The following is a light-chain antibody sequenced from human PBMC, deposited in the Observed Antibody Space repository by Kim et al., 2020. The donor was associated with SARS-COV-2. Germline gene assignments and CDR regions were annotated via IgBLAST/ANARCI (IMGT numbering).Light chain of an antibody. Sequence: SSELTQDPAVSVALGQTVRITCQGDSLRSYYATWYQQKPGQAPIVVMYGKNNRPSGIPDRFSGSSSGNTASLTITGTQAGDEADYYCNSRDSNDNVLFGGGTNLTVL. CDR1: SLRSYY. CDR3: NSRDSNDNVL. J-gene: IGLJ2*01. V-gene: IGLV3-19*01. CDR2: GKN.